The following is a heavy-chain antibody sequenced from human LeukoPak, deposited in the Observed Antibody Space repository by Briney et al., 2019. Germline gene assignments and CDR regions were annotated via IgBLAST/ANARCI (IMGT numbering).Heavy chain of an antibody. CDR2: ISSSSSYI. CDR3: ARGESATNYYYMDV. D-gene: IGHD3-10*01. Sequence: GGSLRLSCAASGFTFSSYSMNWVRQALGKGLEWVSSISSSSSYIYYADSVKGRFTISRDNAKNSLYLQMNSLRAEDTAVYYCARGESATNYYYMDVWGKGTTVTVSS. CDR1: GFTFSSYS. V-gene: IGHV3-21*01. J-gene: IGHJ6*03.